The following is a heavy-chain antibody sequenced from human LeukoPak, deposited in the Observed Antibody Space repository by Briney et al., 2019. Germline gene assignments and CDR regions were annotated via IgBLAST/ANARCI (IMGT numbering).Heavy chain of an antibody. V-gene: IGHV3-15*01. CDR2: IKSKTDGGTT. CDR3: TTAYYYGSGRPDH. Sequence: GGSLRLSCAASGFTFTNACMNWVRQAPGKGLEWVGHIKSKTDGGTTTYAAPVKGRFTISRDDSKDTLYLQMNNLKTEDTAVYYCTTAYYYGSGRPDHWGQGTLVTVSS. J-gene: IGHJ4*02. D-gene: IGHD3-10*01. CDR1: GFTFTNAC.